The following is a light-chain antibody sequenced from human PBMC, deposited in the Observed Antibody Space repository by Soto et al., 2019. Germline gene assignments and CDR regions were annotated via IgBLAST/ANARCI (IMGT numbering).Light chain of an antibody. J-gene: IGLJ1*01. Sequence: QSALTQPRSVSGSPGQSVTLSCTGTSSDVGGYNYVTWYQQYPGKAPKVMIYDVKTRPSGVPDRFSGSKSGNTASLTISGPEAEDEADYYCCSYAGDYTFVFGTGTKLTVL. V-gene: IGLV2-11*01. CDR1: SSDVGGYNY. CDR2: DVK. CDR3: CSYAGDYTFV.